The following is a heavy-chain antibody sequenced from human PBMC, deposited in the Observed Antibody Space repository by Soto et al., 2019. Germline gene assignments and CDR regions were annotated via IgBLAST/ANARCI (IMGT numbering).Heavy chain of an antibody. CDR2: IYYSGST. V-gene: IGHV4-59*01. J-gene: IGHJ4*01. CDR1: GGSIRPYY. Sequence: SETLSLTCNVSGGSIRPYYWSWIRQSPGKGLEWIAYIYYSGSTSYNPSLKSRVTISVDTSKNQFSLNLASVTAADTAVYYCARGITNLDYWGQGTLVTVSS. CDR3: ARGITNLDY. D-gene: IGHD3-3*01.